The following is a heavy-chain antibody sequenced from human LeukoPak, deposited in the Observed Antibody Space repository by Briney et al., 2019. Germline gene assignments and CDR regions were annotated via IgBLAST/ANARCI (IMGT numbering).Heavy chain of an antibody. CDR1: GFTFSDYY. CDR2: IGSSGSLI. V-gene: IGHV3-11*04. J-gene: IGHJ5*02. Sequence: GGSLRLSCAASGFTFSDYYMSWIRQTPGKGLEWVAYIGSSGSLIFYADSVKGRFTISRDNAKNSLYLQMNSLRAEDTAVYYCARAVRLQYYDFWSGSNWFDPWGQGTLVTVSS. CDR3: ARAVRLQYYDFWSGSNWFDP. D-gene: IGHD3-3*01.